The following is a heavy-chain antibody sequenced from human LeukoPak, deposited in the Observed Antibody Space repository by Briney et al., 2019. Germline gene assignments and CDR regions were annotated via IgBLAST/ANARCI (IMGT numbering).Heavy chain of an antibody. CDR2: ISAYNGNT. J-gene: IGHJ5*02. CDR3: ARSGDYYDSSGYYLFDP. V-gene: IGHV1-18*01. Sequence: ASVKVSCKASGYTFTSYGISWVRQAPGQGLEWMGWISAYNGNTNYAQKFQGRVTITADKSTSTAYMELSSLRSEDTAVYYCARSGDYYDSSGYYLFDPWGQGTLVTVSS. D-gene: IGHD3-22*01. CDR1: GYTFTSYG.